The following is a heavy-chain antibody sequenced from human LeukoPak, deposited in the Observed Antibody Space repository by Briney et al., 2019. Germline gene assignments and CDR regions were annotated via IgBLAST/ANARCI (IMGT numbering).Heavy chain of an antibody. Sequence: GGSLRLSCAASGFTFSSYGMHWVRQAPGKGLEWVAFIRYDGSNKYYADSVKGRFTISRDNAKTSLYLQMNSLRAEDTAVYYCAKNYGSGKYYFDYWGQGTLVTVSS. CDR2: IRYDGSNK. CDR1: GFTFSSYG. J-gene: IGHJ4*02. CDR3: AKNYGSGKYYFDY. V-gene: IGHV3-30*02. D-gene: IGHD3-10*01.